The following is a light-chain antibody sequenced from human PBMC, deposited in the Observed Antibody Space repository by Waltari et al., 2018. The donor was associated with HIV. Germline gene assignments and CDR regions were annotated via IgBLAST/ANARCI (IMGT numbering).Light chain of an antibody. CDR3: CSYAGSSTSVV. J-gene: IGLJ2*01. Sequence: QSALTQSSSVSGSPGQSIPISCTGTSSDVGTYNLSSRYQHHPGKAPKLMIYEVNKRPSGVSNRFSGSKSGNTASLTISGLQAEDEADYYCCSYAGSSTSVVFGGGTKLTVL. CDR1: SSDVGTYNL. CDR2: EVN. V-gene: IGLV2-23*02.